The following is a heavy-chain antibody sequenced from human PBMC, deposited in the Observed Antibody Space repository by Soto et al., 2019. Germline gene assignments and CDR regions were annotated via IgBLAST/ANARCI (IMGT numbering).Heavy chain of an antibody. CDR3: TRTYYYGSSDYYGPRDYYYGMDV. D-gene: IGHD3-22*01. CDR2: ISHDGSKK. V-gene: IGHV3-30-3*01. Sequence: LAESGGGVVQPGRSLRLSCAASGFTFNNYAIHWVRQAPGKGLGWVAVISHDGSKKYYADSVRGRFTISRDNSKNTLYLQMNSLRADDTAMYFCTRTYYYGSSDYYGPRDYYYGMDVWGQGTTVTVSS. J-gene: IGHJ6*02. CDR1: GFTFNNYA.